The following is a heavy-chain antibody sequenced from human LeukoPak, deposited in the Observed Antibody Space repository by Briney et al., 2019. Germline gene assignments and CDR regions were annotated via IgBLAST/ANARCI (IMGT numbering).Heavy chain of an antibody. Sequence: SETLSLTCTVSGGSISSYYWNWIRQPPGKVLEWIGYIYYSGSTNYSPSLKSRVTISVDMSKNQFSLKLSSVTAADTAVYYCARLSYDRSGYWPDYFDYWGQGTLVTVSS. CDR3: ARLSYDRSGYWPDYFDY. D-gene: IGHD3-22*01. CDR2: IYYSGST. CDR1: GGSISSYY. V-gene: IGHV4-59*08. J-gene: IGHJ4*02.